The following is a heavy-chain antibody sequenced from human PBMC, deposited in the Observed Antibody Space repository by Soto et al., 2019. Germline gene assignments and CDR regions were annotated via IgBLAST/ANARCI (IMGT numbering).Heavy chain of an antibody. CDR3: AREEGFSLPLIPYYYYGMDV. D-gene: IGHD2-15*01. V-gene: IGHV3-33*01. CDR2: IWYDGSNK. CDR1: GFTFSSYG. Sequence: PGGSLRLSCAASGFTFSSYGMHWVRQAPGKGLEWVAVIWYDGSNKYYADSVKGRFTISRDNSKNTLYLQMNSLRAEDTAVYYCAREEGFSLPLIPYYYYGMDVWGQGNTVTVSS. J-gene: IGHJ6*02.